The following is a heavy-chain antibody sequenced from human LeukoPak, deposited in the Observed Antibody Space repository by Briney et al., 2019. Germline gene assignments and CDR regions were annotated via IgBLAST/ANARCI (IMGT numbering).Heavy chain of an antibody. V-gene: IGHV3-33*01. CDR1: GFTFSSYG. CDR3: ARALIAAAGTGY. J-gene: IGHJ4*02. Sequence: GGSLRLSCAASGFTFSSYGMHWVRQAPGKGLEWVAVIWYDGSSKYYADSVKGRFTISRDNSKNTLYLQMNSLRAEDTAVYYCARALIAAAGTGYWGQGTLVTVSS. CDR2: IWYDGSSK. D-gene: IGHD6-13*01.